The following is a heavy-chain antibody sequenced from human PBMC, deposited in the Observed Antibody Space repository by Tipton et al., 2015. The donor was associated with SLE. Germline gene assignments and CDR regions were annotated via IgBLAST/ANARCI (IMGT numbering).Heavy chain of an antibody. V-gene: IGHV3-30*03. D-gene: IGHD3-16*01. Sequence: SLRLSCAASGFTFSNAWMNWVRQAPGEGLEWVAVISYDGSNEYYADSVKGRFTISRDNSKNTLYLQMNSLTAADTAVYYCARVIRYVGARDYFDYWGQGNLVTVSS. CDR1: GFTFSNAW. J-gene: IGHJ4*02. CDR3: ARVIRYVGARDYFDY. CDR2: ISYDGSNE.